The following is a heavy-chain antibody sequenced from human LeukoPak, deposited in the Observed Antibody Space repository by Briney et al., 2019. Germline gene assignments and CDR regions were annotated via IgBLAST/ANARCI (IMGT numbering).Heavy chain of an antibody. CDR2: IKQDGSEK. D-gene: IGHD6-19*01. Sequence: GGSLRLSCAASGFTFSGYWMSWVRQAPGKGLEWVANIKQDGSEKYYVDSVKGRFTISRDNAKNSLYLQMNSLRAEDTAVYYCASEVAGTLYWGQGTLVTVSS. CDR3: ASEVAGTLY. CDR1: GFTFSGYW. V-gene: IGHV3-7*01. J-gene: IGHJ4*02.